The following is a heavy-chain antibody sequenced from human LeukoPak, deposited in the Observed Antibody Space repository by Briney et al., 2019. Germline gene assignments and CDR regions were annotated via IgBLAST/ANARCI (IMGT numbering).Heavy chain of an antibody. Sequence: SVKVSCKASGGTFSSYAISWVRQAPGQGLEWMGGVIPIFGTANYAQKFQGRVTITTDESTSTAYMELSSLRSEDTAVYYCARDSSIAARGLYCMDVWGKGTTVTVSS. CDR3: ARDSSIAARGLYCMDV. D-gene: IGHD6-6*01. J-gene: IGHJ6*03. CDR2: VIPIFGTA. CDR1: GGTFSSYA. V-gene: IGHV1-69*05.